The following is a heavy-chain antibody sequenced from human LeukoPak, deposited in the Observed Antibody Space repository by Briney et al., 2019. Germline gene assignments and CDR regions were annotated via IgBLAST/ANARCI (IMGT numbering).Heavy chain of an antibody. CDR1: GFTFSSYW. J-gene: IGHJ4*02. D-gene: IGHD2-2*01. Sequence: GGTLRLPCAASGFTFSSYWMHWVRQAPGKGLVWVARMNGDGSSTRYADSVKGRFTISRDNARNTLYLQMNSLRVEDTAVYFCARELVVRAGDYFDNWGQGNLVTVSS. CDR3: ARELVVRAGDYFDN. V-gene: IGHV3-74*01. CDR2: MNGDGSST.